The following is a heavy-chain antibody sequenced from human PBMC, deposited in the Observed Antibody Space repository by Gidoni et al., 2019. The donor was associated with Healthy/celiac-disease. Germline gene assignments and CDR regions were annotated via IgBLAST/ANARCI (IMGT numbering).Heavy chain of an antibody. CDR2: IIPIFGTA. V-gene: IGHV1-69*01. CDR1: GGTFSSYA. D-gene: IGHD2-15*01. Sequence: QVQLVQSGDEVKKPGSSVKVSCKASGGTFSSYAISWVRQAPGQGLEWMGGIIPIFGTANYAQKFQGRVTITADESTSTAYMELSSLRSEDTAVYYCARPRPPYCSGGSCYSGLDYWGQGTLVTVSS. CDR3: ARPRPPYCSGGSCYSGLDY. J-gene: IGHJ4*02.